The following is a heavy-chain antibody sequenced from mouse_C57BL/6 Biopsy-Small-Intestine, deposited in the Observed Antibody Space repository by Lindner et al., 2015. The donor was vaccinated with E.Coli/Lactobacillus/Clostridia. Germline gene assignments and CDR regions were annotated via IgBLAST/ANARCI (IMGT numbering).Heavy chain of an antibody. V-gene: IGHV1-82*01. CDR3: ARPYYYGSSYDYFDY. CDR2: IYPGDGDT. D-gene: IGHD1-1*01. CDR1: GYALSSSW. Sequence: VQLQESGPELVKPGASVKISCKASGYALSSSWMNWVKQRPGKGLEWIGRIYPGDGDTNYNGKFKGKATLTADKSSSTAYMQLSSLTSEDSAVYFCARPYYYGSSYDYFDYWGQGTTLTVSS. J-gene: IGHJ2*01.